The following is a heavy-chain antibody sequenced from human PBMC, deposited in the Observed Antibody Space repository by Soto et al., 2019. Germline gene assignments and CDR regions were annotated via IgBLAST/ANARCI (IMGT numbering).Heavy chain of an antibody. Sequence: SETLSLTCAVYGGSFSGYYWSWIRQPPGKGLEWIGEINHSGSTNYNPSLKSRVTISVDTSKNQFSLKLSSVTAADTAVYYCASTVGVTPYNDAFDIWGQGTMVTVSS. V-gene: IGHV4-34*01. D-gene: IGHD2-21*02. CDR3: ASTVGVTPYNDAFDI. CDR1: GGSFSGYY. J-gene: IGHJ3*02. CDR2: INHSGST.